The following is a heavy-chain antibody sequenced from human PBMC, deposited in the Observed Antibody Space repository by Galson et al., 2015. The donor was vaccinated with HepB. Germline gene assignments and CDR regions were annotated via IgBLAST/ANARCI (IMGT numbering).Heavy chain of an antibody. CDR1: GFTFSAYS. D-gene: IGHD2-8*01. CDR2: ISSVTSYI. Sequence: SLRLSCAASGFTFSAYSMNWVRQAPGKGLEWVSSISSVTSYIYYADSVKGRFTISRDNAKNSLYLQMNSLRAEDTAIYYCAREMLRQGGDWFDPWGQGTLVTVSP. V-gene: IGHV3-21*01. CDR3: AREMLRQGGDWFDP. J-gene: IGHJ5*02.